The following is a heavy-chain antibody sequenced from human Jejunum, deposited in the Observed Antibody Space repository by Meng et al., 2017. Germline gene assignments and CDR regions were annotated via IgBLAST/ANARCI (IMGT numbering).Heavy chain of an antibody. D-gene: IGHD1-26*01. Sequence: GESLKISCAASGSTFKDHYIDWFRQAPGKGLEWVSLSRNKANSYTTEYAASVKGIFTISRDASKNSLYLQMSSLKTEDTAMYYCARGCSGTYFYAFDIWGQGTRVTVSS. CDR3: ARGCSGTYFYAFDI. CDR2: SRNKANSYTT. CDR1: GSTFKDHY. J-gene: IGHJ3*02. V-gene: IGHV3-72*01.